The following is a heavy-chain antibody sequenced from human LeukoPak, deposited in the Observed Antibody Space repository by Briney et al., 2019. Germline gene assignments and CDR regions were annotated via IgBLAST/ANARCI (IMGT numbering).Heavy chain of an antibody. D-gene: IGHD3-3*01. CDR3: ARADFWSGYYLSRFDY. CDR1: GGTFTSYT. Sequence: SVKVSCKASGGTFTSYTISWVRQAPGQGLEWMGRIIPILGIANYAQKFQGRVTITPDKSTSTAYMELSILRSEDTAVYSCARADFWSGYYLSRFDYWGQGTLVTVSS. CDR2: IIPILGIA. V-gene: IGHV1-69*02. J-gene: IGHJ4*02.